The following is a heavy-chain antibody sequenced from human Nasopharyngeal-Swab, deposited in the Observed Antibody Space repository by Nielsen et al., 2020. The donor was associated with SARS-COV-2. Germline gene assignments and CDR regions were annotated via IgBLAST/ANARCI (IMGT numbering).Heavy chain of an antibody. Sequence: GGSLRLSCAASGFTFSSFGMHWVRQAPGKGLEWVAFIAHDASNEYYGDSVKGRFSISRDSSKNTLYLQMDSLRGEDTAVYYCARAGVPARWFDPWGQGTLVTVSS. CDR1: GFTFSSFG. CDR3: ARAGVPARWFDP. D-gene: IGHD6-6*01. J-gene: IGHJ5*02. V-gene: IGHV3-30*03. CDR2: IAHDASNE.